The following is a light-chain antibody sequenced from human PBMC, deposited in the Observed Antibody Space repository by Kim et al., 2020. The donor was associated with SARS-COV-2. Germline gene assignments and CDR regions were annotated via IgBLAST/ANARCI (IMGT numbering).Light chain of an antibody. CDR1: QTISNY. Sequence: DVQMTQAPSSLSASVGDRVTITCRAGQTISNYLNWYQQKPGKAPKLLIFAASSLQSGVPSRFSGSGSGTDFTLTIRSLQPDDFASYYCQQSYSMPPTFGEGTKVDIK. J-gene: IGKJ2*01. CDR3: QQSYSMPPT. V-gene: IGKV1-39*01. CDR2: AAS.